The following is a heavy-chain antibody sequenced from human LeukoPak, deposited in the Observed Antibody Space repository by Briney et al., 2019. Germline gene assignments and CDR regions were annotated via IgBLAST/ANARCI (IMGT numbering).Heavy chain of an antibody. Sequence: GGSLRLSCAASRFTFSSYAMSWVRQAPGKGLEWVSAISGSGGSTYYADSVKGRFTISRDNSKNTLYLQMNSLRAEDTAVYYCAKDQTGYSSSWYGWAFDYWGQGTLATVSS. CDR3: AKDQTGYSSSWYGWAFDY. D-gene: IGHD6-13*01. J-gene: IGHJ4*02. CDR1: RFTFSSYA. CDR2: ISGSGGST. V-gene: IGHV3-23*01.